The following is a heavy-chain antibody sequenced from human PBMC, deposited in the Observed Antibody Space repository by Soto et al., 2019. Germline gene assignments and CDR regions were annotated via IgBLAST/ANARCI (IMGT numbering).Heavy chain of an antibody. Sequence: EVQLVESGGRLVQPGGSPRLSLAAPGFTFSSYSGNWVRQAPGKGLERVSYISSRSSTIYYEEAVKGRFTISRDSAKNSLYLRMNSLRAEDTAVYYCAREPSHYDIVTAYSYYFDYWGQGTLVTVSS. CDR3: AREPSHYDIVTAYSYYFDY. J-gene: IGHJ4*02. CDR2: ISSRSSTI. V-gene: IGHV3-48*01. CDR1: GFTFSSYS. D-gene: IGHD3-9*01.